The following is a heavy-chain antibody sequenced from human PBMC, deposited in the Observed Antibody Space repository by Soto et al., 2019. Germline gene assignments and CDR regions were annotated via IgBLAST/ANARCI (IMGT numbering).Heavy chain of an antibody. CDR2: IYYSGST. CDR3: ARHKAAYWFGELYSSYGMDV. CDR1: GGSISSYY. V-gene: IGHV4-59*08. Sequence: QVQLQESGPGLVKPSETLSLTCTVSGGSISSYYWSWIRQPPGKGLEWIGYIYYSGSTNYNPSLKSRVTISVDTSKNQFSLKLSSVTAADTAVYYCARHKAAYWFGELYSSYGMDVWGQGTTVTVSS. D-gene: IGHD3-10*01. J-gene: IGHJ6*02.